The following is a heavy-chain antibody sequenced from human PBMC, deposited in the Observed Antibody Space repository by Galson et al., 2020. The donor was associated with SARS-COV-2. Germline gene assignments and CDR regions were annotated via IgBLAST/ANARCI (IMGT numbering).Heavy chain of an antibody. V-gene: IGHV3-9*01. CDR3: AKHMFLGTGSDQGGMDV. CDR2: ISWNSANI. CDR1: GFSFDDYD. Sequence: SLKISCAASGFSFDDYDMHWVRQGPGKGLEWVSGISWNSANIAYADSVKGRFTISRDNAKNSLYLQMNSLRAGDTALYYCAKHMFLGTGSDQGGMDVWGQGTRGTGSS. D-gene: IGHD1-1*01. J-gene: IGHJ6*02.